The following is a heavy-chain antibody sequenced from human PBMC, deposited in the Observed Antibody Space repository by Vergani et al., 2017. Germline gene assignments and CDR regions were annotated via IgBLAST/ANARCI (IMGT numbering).Heavy chain of an antibody. CDR3: ARGLWDCTHIRCSPPSY. V-gene: IGHV3-21*01. D-gene: IGHD2-8*01. CDR2: ISSSSSYI. J-gene: IGHJ4*02. CDR1: GFTFSSYS. Sequence: EVQLVESGGGLVKPGGSLRLSCAASGFTFSSYSMNWVRQAPGKGLEWVSSISSSSSYIYYADSVKGRFTISRDNAKNSLYLQMNSLRAEDTAMYFCARGLWDCTHIRCSPPSYWGQGTLVTVSS.